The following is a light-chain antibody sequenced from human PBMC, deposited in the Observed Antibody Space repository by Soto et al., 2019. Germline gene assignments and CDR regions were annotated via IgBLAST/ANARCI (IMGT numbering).Light chain of an antibody. Sequence: EIVMTQSPATLSVSPGERATLSCRASQSISTILAWYQQRPGQAPRLLMYGASTRAAGIPARFSGSGSGTEFTLTISTLQSEDFAVYYWQQYIKWPRTFGQGTKLEIK. CDR3: QQYIKWPRT. CDR1: QSISTI. J-gene: IGKJ2*01. CDR2: GAS. V-gene: IGKV3-15*01.